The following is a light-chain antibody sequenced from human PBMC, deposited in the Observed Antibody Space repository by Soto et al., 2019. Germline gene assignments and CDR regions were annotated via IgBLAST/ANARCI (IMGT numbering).Light chain of an antibody. J-gene: IGKJ5*01. Sequence: DLQMTQAPSTLSASVGARVTITCRASQSISSWLAWYQQKQGKAPTLLIYKASSLESGVPSRFSVTVSGTELTITISSLKPDDVETYYCQQYNSYPITFGQGTRLEIK. V-gene: IGKV1-5*03. CDR1: QSISSW. CDR3: QQYNSYPIT. CDR2: KAS.